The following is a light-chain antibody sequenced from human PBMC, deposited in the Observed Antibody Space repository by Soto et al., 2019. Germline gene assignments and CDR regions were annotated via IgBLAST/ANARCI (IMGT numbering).Light chain of an antibody. CDR3: QHYINWSLK. Sequence: EIVMTQSPATLSVSPGERATLSCRASQGVTSNLAWYQQKPGQAHRLLIYGASTRATGIPARFSGSGSGTEFILTISSLQSEDFAVFYGQHYINWSLKVGVGTDADIX. J-gene: IGKJ4*01. CDR2: GAS. CDR1: QGVTSN. V-gene: IGKV3-15*01.